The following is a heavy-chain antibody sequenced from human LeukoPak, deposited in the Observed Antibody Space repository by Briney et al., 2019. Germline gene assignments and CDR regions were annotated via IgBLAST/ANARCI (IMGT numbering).Heavy chain of an antibody. D-gene: IGHD4-23*01. Sequence: PEGSLRLSCAASGFTFSSYAIHWVRQAPGKGLEWVAVISYDGSNKYYDDSVKGRFTISRDNSKNTLYLQMNSLRAEDTAVYYCARLKDYGGDLFDYWGQGTLVTVSS. J-gene: IGHJ4*02. CDR2: ISYDGSNK. CDR3: ARLKDYGGDLFDY. V-gene: IGHV3-30*04. CDR1: GFTFSSYA.